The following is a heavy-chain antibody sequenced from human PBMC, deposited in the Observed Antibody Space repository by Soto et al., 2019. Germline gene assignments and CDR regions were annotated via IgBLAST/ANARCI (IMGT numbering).Heavy chain of an antibody. CDR3: ARGVVHRYDSSGTSHP. J-gene: IGHJ5*02. D-gene: IGHD3-22*01. Sequence: ASVKVSCKASGYTFTSYDINWVRQATGQGLEWMGWMNPNSGNTGYAQKFQGRLTMTRNTSISTAYMELSSLRSEDTAVYYCARGVVHRYDSSGTSHPWGQGTLVRVSS. CDR1: GYTFTSYD. V-gene: IGHV1-8*01. CDR2: MNPNSGNT.